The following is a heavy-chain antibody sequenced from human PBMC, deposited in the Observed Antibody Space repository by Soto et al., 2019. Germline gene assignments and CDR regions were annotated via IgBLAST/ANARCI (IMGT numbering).Heavy chain of an antibody. CDR2: IHASGNT. CDR3: ARSSHKESWFDP. V-gene: IGHV4-4*07. Sequence: SETLSLTCSVSGGSLNNFYWNWIRQTAGQGLEWIGRIHASGNTNYNPSLKSRATLSVDTSKNQFSLKVRSVTAADTAAYYCARSSHKESWFDPWGQGTLVTVSS. J-gene: IGHJ5*02. D-gene: IGHD6-19*01. CDR1: GGSLNNFY.